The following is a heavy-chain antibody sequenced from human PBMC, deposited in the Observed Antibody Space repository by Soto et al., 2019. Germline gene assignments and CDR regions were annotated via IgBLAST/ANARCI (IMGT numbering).Heavy chain of an antibody. V-gene: IGHV1-46*01. J-gene: IGHJ4*02. CDR3: ARVRSSGREFDY. Sequence: QVQLVQSGAEMKRPGASVILSCKASGYIFTTYSIHWVRQTAGQGLEWMAKVDPRDGSTGYAQKFRGRVSMAWDTSTSTVYMEVSSLTSDDTATYYCARVRSSGREFDYWGQGTQVTVSS. CDR2: VDPRDGST. D-gene: IGHD6-25*01. CDR1: GYIFTTYS.